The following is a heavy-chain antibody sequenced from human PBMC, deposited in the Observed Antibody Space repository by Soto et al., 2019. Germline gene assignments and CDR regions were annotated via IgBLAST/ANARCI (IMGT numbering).Heavy chain of an antibody. CDR3: ARDTYSGYDFGL. V-gene: IGHV4-30-4*01. D-gene: IGHD5-12*01. Sequence: QVQLRESGPGLVKPSQTLSLTCSVSGASVAGGSYYWSWVRQPPGKGLEWIGYIPSRGRPFYNPSLSSRGTISADTCKYQLSLQLTSVTAADTAVYYCARDTYSGYDFGLWGQGTLVTVSS. CDR1: GASVAGGSYY. J-gene: IGHJ5*02. CDR2: IPSRGRP.